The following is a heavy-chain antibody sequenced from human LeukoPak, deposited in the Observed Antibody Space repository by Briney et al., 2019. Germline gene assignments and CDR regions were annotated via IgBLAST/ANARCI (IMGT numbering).Heavy chain of an antibody. CDR3: AREQLKQWLAPTDY. CDR2: ISAYNGNT. D-gene: IGHD6-19*01. J-gene: IGHJ4*02. CDR1: GYTFTSYG. V-gene: IGHV1-18*01. Sequence: ASVKVSCKASGYTFTSYGISWVRQAPGQGLEWMGWISAYNGNTNYAQKLQGRVTMTTDTSTSTAYMELRSLRSDDTAVYYCAREQLKQWLAPTDYWGQGTLVTVSS.